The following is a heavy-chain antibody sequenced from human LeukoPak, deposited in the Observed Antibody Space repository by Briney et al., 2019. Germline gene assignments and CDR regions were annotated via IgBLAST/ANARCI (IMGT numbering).Heavy chain of an antibody. CDR2: INSDGSST. Sequence: GGSLRLSCAASGFTFSSYWMHWVRQAPGKGLVWVSRINSDGSSTSYADSVKGRFTVSRDNAKNTLYLQMNSLRAEDTAVYYCARDQSGGWYPHWFDPWGQGTLVTVSS. D-gene: IGHD6-19*01. CDR1: GFTFSSYW. J-gene: IGHJ5*02. CDR3: ARDQSGGWYPHWFDP. V-gene: IGHV3-74*01.